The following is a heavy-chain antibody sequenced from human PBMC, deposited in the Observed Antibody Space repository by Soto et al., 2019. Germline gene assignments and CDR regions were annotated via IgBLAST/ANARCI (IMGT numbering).Heavy chain of an antibody. CDR3: AKLNDFWTRRAEYFQH. J-gene: IGHJ1*01. Sequence: PGGSLRLSCAASGFTFSSYAMSWVRQAPGKGLEWVSAISGSGGSTYYADSVKGRFTISRDNSKNTLYLQMNSLRAEDTAVYYCAKLNDFWTRRAEYFQHWGQGTLVTVSS. D-gene: IGHD3-3*01. V-gene: IGHV3-23*01. CDR2: ISGSGGST. CDR1: GFTFSSYA.